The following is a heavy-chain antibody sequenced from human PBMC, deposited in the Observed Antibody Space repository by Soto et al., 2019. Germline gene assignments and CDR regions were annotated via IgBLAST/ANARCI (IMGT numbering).Heavy chain of an antibody. J-gene: IGHJ4*02. CDR2: IYYGGKT. V-gene: IGHV4-39*01. CDR3: EQNIPRKGRFDY. Sequence: SETLSLTCTLSVGSITSTTYFWAWIRKPPWKGLEWVGSIYYGGKTHYNPSLKSRVTISVDRSKNQFSLQMSSVTAADTAVYYWEQNIPRKGRFDYLVQRSMVSGSS. CDR1: VGSITSTTYF. D-gene: IGHD1-26*01.